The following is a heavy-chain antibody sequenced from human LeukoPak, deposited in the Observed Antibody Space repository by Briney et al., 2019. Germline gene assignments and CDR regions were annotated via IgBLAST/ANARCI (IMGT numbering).Heavy chain of an antibody. J-gene: IGHJ6*03. CDR2: ISSSSSYI. D-gene: IGHD2-2*01. Sequence: GGSLRLSCAASGFTVSSNYMSWVRQAPGKGLEWVSSISSSSSYIYYADSVKGRFTISRDNAKNSLYLQMNSLRAEDTAVYYCARDAIVVVPAAIHYYYYMDVWGKGTTVTVSS. V-gene: IGHV3-21*01. CDR3: ARDAIVVVPAAIHYYYYMDV. CDR1: GFTVSSNY.